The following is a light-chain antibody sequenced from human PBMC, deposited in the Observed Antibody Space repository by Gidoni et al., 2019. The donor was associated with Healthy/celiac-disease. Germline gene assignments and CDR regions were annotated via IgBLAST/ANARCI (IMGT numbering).Light chain of an antibody. Sequence: EIVLTQSPGTLSLSPGERATLSCRASQSVSSSYLAWYQQKPGQAPRLLIYGASSRATSIPDRCSGSGSGTDFTLTISRLEPEDFAVYYCQQYGSSLPMYTFGQGTKLEIK. CDR2: GAS. J-gene: IGKJ2*01. V-gene: IGKV3-20*01. CDR3: QQYGSSLPMYT. CDR1: QSVSSSY.